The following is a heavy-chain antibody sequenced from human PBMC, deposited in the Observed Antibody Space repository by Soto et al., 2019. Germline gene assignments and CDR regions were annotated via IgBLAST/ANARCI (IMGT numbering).Heavy chain of an antibody. J-gene: IGHJ5*02. CDR2: ISSSSSYT. D-gene: IGHD3-22*01. CDR3: ARGDDSSGYYP. Sequence: GGSLRLSCAASGFTFSDYYMSWIRQAPGKGLEWVSYISSSSSYTNYADSVKGRFTISRDNAKNSLYLQMNSLRAEDTAVYYCARGDDSSGYYPWGQGTLVTVSS. V-gene: IGHV3-11*06. CDR1: GFTFSDYY.